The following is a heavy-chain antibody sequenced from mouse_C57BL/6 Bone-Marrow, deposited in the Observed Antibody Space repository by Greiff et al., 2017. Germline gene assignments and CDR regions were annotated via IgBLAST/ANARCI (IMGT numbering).Heavy chain of an antibody. Sequence: QVQLQQSGAELVRPGTSVKVSCKASGYAFTNYLIEWVKQRPGQGLEWIGVINPGSGGTNYNEKFKGKATLTADKSSSTAYMQLSRLTSEDSAVYVCARWGGRGYFDYWGQGTTLTVSS. V-gene: IGHV1-54*01. CDR3: ARWGGRGYFDY. D-gene: IGHD3-3*01. CDR2: INPGSGGT. J-gene: IGHJ2*01. CDR1: GYAFTNYL.